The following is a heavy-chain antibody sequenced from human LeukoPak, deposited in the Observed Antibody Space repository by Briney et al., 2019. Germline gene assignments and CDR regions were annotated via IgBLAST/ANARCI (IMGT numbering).Heavy chain of an antibody. J-gene: IGHJ4*02. D-gene: IGHD6-19*01. Sequence: GGSLRLSCAASGFTFSSYSITWVRQAPGKGLEWVSSITSTSSYINYADSAKGRFTISRDNAKNSVYLQMNSLRPEDTAVYYCAKSNSGWYVPPSDWGQGTLVTVSS. CDR3: AKSNSGWYVPPSD. V-gene: IGHV3-21*01. CDR2: ITSTSSYI. CDR1: GFTFSSYS.